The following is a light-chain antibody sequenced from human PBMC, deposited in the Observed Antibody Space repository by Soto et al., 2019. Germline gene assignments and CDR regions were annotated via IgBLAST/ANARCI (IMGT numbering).Light chain of an antibody. Sequence: IQLTQSPSSLSASVGDRVTITFRASQDIRSALGWYQQKPGKVPKLLIYAASTLQSGVPSRFSGSRSGTDFTLTISSLEPEDFATYYCLQDINYPWTFGQGTKVDIK. CDR2: AAS. CDR3: LQDINYPWT. V-gene: IGKV1-6*01. CDR1: QDIRSA. J-gene: IGKJ1*01.